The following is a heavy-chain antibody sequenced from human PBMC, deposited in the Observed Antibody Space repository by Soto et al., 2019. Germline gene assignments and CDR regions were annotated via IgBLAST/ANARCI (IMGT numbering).Heavy chain of an antibody. V-gene: IGHV4-59*01. J-gene: IGHJ4*02. CDR3: ARVGGSGRNFDS. D-gene: IGHD6-19*01. CDR2: IHHSGKS. Sequence: SETLSLTCAVSGDSISPSNWTWIRQSPGKGLAWIGCIHHSGKSNYSPSLRSRATMSVDTSKNQFSLKLNSMTAADTAVYYCARVGGSGRNFDSWGQGILVTVSS. CDR1: GDSISPSN.